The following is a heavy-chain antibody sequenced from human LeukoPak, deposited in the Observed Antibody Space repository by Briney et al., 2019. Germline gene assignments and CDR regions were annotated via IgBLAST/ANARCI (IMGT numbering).Heavy chain of an antibody. V-gene: IGHV3-30*18. Sequence: GMSLRLSCAASGFIFTNYGMHWVRQAPGKGLEWVAVISHDGTTKFYADSVKGRFTISRDNSKNTLDLQMYSLRAEDTAVYYCAKEPTSYSSGWYFHHWGQGTLVTVSS. D-gene: IGHD6-25*01. CDR3: AKEPTSYSSGWYFHH. CDR2: ISHDGTTK. J-gene: IGHJ1*01. CDR1: GFIFTNYG.